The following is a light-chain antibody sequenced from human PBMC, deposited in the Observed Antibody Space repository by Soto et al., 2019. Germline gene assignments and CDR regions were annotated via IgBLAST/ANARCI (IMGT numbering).Light chain of an antibody. V-gene: IGKV3-11*01. Sequence: EIVLPQSPSTLSLSPGERSTLSCMASQSVNNFLAWYQQRPGQAPRLLMYEASNRATGVPARFSGSGSGTDFTLTISSLEPEDFAIYYCQQRRNWPPTFGQGTKVDIK. CDR2: EAS. J-gene: IGKJ1*01. CDR3: QQRRNWPPT. CDR1: QSVNNF.